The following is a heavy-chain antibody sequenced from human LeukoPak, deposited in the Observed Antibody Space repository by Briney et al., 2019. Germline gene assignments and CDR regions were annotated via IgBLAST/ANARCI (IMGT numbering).Heavy chain of an antibody. D-gene: IGHD3-9*01. Sequence: PSETLSLTCAVYGGSFSGYYWSWIRQPPGKGLEWIGEINHSGSTNYNPSLKSRVTISVDTSKNQFSLKLSSVTAADTAVYYCARVYLSGHDYWGQGTLVTVSS. CDR2: INHSGST. V-gene: IGHV4-34*01. J-gene: IGHJ4*02. CDR1: GGSFSGYY. CDR3: ARVYLSGHDY.